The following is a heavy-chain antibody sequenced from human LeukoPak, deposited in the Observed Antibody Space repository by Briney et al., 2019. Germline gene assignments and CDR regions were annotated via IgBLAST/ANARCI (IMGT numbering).Heavy chain of an antibody. V-gene: IGHV3-66*02. CDR1: GFTVSSNY. D-gene: IGHD3-10*01. J-gene: IGHJ6*03. CDR2: IYSGGST. CDR3: ERDRYYYGSGSPNYYMDV. Sequence: GGSLRLSCAASGFTVSSNYMSWVRQAPGKGLEWVSVIYSGGSTYYADSVKGRFTISRDNSKNTLYLQMNSLRAEDTAVYYCERDRYYYGSGSPNYYMDVWGKGTTVTVS.